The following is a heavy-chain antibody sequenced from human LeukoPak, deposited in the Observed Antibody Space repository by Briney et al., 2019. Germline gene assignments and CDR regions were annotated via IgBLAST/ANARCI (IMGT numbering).Heavy chain of an antibody. Sequence: SETLSLTCAVSGYSISSGYYWSWIRQPPGKGLEWIGEINHSGSTNYNPSLKSRVTISVDTSKNQFSLKLSSVTAADTAVYYCARGGPWRPITMVRGVTNWFDPWGQGTLVTVSS. D-gene: IGHD3-10*01. CDR1: GYSISSGYY. CDR2: INHSGST. V-gene: IGHV4-34*01. J-gene: IGHJ5*02. CDR3: ARGGPWRPITMVRGVTNWFDP.